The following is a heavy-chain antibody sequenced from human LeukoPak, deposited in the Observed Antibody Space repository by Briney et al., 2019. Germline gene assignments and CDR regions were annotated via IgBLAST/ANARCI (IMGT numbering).Heavy chain of an antibody. J-gene: IGHJ5*02. V-gene: IGHV3-21*01. CDR1: GFTFSSFG. Sequence: GGSLRLACAASGFTFSSFGMNWVRQAPGKGLELVSCISGSSSYIYYSDSVKGRFTISRDNAKNSLYLQMNSLRAEDTAVYYCVRANGAVAGTFWFDPWGQGTLVTVSS. CDR2: ISGSSSYI. CDR3: VRANGAVAGTFWFDP. D-gene: IGHD6-19*01.